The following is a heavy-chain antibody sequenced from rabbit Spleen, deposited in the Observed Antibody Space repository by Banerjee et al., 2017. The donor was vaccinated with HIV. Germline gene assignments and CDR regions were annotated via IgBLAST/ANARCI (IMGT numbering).Heavy chain of an antibody. J-gene: IGHJ6*01. Sequence: QSLEESGGGLVQPEGSLTLTCKASGFSFSSSYYMCWVRQAPGKGLECIACIYGDRSGSTYYANWAKGRFTFSKTSSTTVTLQMTSLTAADTATYFCARDLTDVIGWNFGWWGPGTLVTVS. CDR1: GFSFSSSYY. CDR2: IYGDRSGST. D-gene: IGHD4-1*01. V-gene: IGHV1S40*01. CDR3: ARDLTDVIGWNFGW.